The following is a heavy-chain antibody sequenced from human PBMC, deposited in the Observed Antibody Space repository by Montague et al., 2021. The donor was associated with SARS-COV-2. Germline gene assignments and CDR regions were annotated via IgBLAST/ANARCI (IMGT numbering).Heavy chain of an antibody. D-gene: IGHD3-22*01. CDR3: ARGHLGTTMVVVVMVGAQFYFDY. CDR1: GESFSGFH. J-gene: IGHJ4*02. V-gene: IGHV4-34*01. CDR2: IDHRGTS. Sequence: SETLSLTCAVYGESFSGFHWTWIRQPPGKGLEWIGEIDHRGTSNYNPSLKSRVTISMDTSKNQSSLRLNSVTAADTGVYYCARGHLGTTMVVVVMVGAQFYFDYWGQGRLVTVSS.